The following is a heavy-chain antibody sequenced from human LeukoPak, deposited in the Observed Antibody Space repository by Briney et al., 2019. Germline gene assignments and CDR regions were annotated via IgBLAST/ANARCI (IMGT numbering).Heavy chain of an antibody. Sequence: PSETLSLTCAVYGENFSIYFYSWIRQPPGKGLEWIGEINHGGSTNYNPSLKSRVTISADTSKNQFSLKLSSVTAADTAVYYCARGNYYGSVYADVWGKGTTVTVSS. D-gene: IGHD3-10*01. V-gene: IGHV4-34*01. CDR1: GENFSIYF. CDR3: ARGNYYGSVYADV. CDR2: INHGGST. J-gene: IGHJ6*04.